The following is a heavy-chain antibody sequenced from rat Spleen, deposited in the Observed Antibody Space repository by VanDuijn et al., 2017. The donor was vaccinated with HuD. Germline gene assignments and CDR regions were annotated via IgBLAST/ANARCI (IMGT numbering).Heavy chain of an antibody. V-gene: IGHV3-1*01. CDR1: GYSITNNY. D-gene: IGHD1-10*01. CDR2: ISYSGST. CDR3: ARDNSGYWYFDF. J-gene: IGHJ1*01. Sequence: EVQLQESGPGLVKPSQSLSLTCSVTGYSITNNYWGWTRKFPGNKMEWMGYISYSGSTSYNPSLKSRISITRDTSKNQFFLQLNSVTTEDTATYYCARDNSGYWYFDFWGPGTMVTVSS.